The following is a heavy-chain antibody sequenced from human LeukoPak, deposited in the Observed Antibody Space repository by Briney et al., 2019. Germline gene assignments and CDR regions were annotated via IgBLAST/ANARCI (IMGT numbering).Heavy chain of an antibody. V-gene: IGHV3-21*01. Sequence: PGGSLRLSCAASGFTFSSYNMNWVRQAPGKGLEWVSSISSSSSNYIYYADSVKGRFTISRDNAKNSLYLQMNSLRAEDTAVYYCARGVRGVIIPFDYWGQGTLVTVSS. CDR3: ARGVRGVIIPFDY. CDR1: GFTFSSYN. D-gene: IGHD3-10*01. CDR2: ISSSSSNYI. J-gene: IGHJ4*02.